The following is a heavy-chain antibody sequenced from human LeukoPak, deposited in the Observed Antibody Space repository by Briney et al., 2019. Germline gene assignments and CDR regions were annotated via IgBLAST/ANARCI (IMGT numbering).Heavy chain of an antibody. CDR2: IIPMFGTA. Sequence: GASVKVSCKASGGTFSNYAISWVRQAPGQGLEWMGGIIPMFGTANYAQKFQGRVTISADKSTSTAYMELSSLRSEDTAVYYCASGRTDIVVVPATLRNYFFDYWGQGTLVTVSS. CDR3: ASGRTDIVVVPATLRNYFFDY. D-gene: IGHD2-2*01. J-gene: IGHJ4*02. V-gene: IGHV1-69*06. CDR1: GGTFSNYA.